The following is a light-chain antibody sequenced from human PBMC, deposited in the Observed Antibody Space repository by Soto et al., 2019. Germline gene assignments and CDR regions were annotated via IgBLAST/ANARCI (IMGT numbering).Light chain of an antibody. Sequence: QSVLTQPPSVSGAPGQSVTSSCTGSSSNIGAGYDVNWYQQLPETAPKLLIFGDSNRPSGVPDRFSGSKSGTSASLVITGLQADDEADYYCQSNDNGLSGSDVFGTGTKVTVL. CDR3: QSNDNGLSGSDV. CDR2: GDS. J-gene: IGLJ1*01. CDR1: SSNIGAGYD. V-gene: IGLV1-40*01.